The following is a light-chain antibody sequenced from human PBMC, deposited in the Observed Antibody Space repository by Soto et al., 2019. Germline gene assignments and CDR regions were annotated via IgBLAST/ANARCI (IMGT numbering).Light chain of an antibody. CDR1: QGISSY. CDR2: AAS. CDR3: QQYYSYPIT. Sequence: AIRMTQSPSSLSASTGDRVTITCRASQGISSYLAWYQQKPGKAPQLLIYAASTLQSGVPSRFSGSGSGTDCTLTISCLQSEDFPTYYCQQYYSYPITLGQVTRLEIK. J-gene: IGKJ5*01. V-gene: IGKV1-8*01.